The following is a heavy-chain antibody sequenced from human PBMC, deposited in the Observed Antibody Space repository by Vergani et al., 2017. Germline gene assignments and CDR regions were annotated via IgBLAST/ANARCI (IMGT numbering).Heavy chain of an antibody. J-gene: IGHJ4*02. CDR2: ISSSGSTI. V-gene: IGHV3-11*04. D-gene: IGHD2-21*02. CDR3: AREGENCGGDCYLGGAGDQWDGAVY. Sequence: APGKGLEWVSYISSSGSTIYYADSVKGRFTISRDNAKNSLYLQMNSLRAEDTAVYYCAREGENCGGDCYLGGAGDQWDGAVYWGQGTLVTVSS.